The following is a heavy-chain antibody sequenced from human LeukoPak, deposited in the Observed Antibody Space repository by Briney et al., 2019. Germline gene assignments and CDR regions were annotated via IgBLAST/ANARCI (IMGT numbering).Heavy chain of an antibody. CDR2: ISGSAYST. CDR1: GFTFSSYA. Sequence: GGSLRLSCAASGFTFSSYAMSWVRQAPGKGLEWVSCISGSAYSTYYADSVQGRFTISRDNSKNTLYLQTSSLRAEDTAVYYCAKEAGYSGFDYPDYWGQGTLVTVSS. V-gene: IGHV3-23*01. D-gene: IGHD5-12*01. J-gene: IGHJ4*02. CDR3: AKEAGYSGFDYPDY.